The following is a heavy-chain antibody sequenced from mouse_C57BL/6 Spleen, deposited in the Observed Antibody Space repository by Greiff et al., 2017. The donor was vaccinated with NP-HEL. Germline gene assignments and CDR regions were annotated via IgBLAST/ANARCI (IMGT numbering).Heavy chain of an antibody. CDR1: GYTFTSYW. Sequence: QVQLKQPGAELVKPGASVKLSCKASGYTFTSYWMHWVKQRPGQGLEWIGMIHPNSGSTNYNEKFKSKATLTVDKSSSTAYMQLSSLTSEDSAVYYCARRVTTVVADYAMDYWGQGTSVTVSS. J-gene: IGHJ4*01. V-gene: IGHV1-64*01. CDR3: ARRVTTVVADYAMDY. CDR2: IHPNSGST. D-gene: IGHD1-1*01.